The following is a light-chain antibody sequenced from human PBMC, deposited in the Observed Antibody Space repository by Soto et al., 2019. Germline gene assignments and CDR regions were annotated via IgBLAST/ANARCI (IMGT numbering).Light chain of an antibody. CDR2: GAS. CDR3: QQYNNWPLGT. J-gene: IGKJ1*01. V-gene: IGKV3-15*01. Sequence: EIVMTQSPATLSVSPGERATLSCRASQSVSSNLAWYQQKPGQAPRLLIYGASTSATGLPARFSGSGSGTEFTLTISSLQSEDFAVYYCQQYNNWPLGTFGQGTKVEIK. CDR1: QSVSSN.